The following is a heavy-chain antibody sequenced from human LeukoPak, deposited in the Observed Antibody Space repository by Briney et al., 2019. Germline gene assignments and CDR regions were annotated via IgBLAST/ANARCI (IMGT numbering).Heavy chain of an antibody. D-gene: IGHD5-12*01. CDR1: GGSISSYY. CDR3: ARRGGYGREDY. Sequence: SETLSLTCTVSGGSISSYYWSWIRQPPGKGLEWIGYIYYSGSTNYNPSLKSRVTISVDTSKNQFSLKLSSVTAADTAVYYCARRGGYGREDYWGQGTLVTVSS. CDR2: IYYSGST. J-gene: IGHJ4*02. V-gene: IGHV4-59*08.